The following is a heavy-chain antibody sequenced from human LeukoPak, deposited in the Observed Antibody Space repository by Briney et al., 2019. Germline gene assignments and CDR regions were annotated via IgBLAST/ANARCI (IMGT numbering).Heavy chain of an antibody. CDR1: GFTFTTYN. Sequence: GGSLRLSCAASGFTFTTYNINWVRQTPGKGLEWISYISSNGNTIYYADSVKGRFTISRDNSKNTLYLQMNSLRAEDTAVYYCARDLIGYGDIDYWGQGTLVTVSS. CDR3: ARDLIGYGDIDY. J-gene: IGHJ4*02. V-gene: IGHV3-48*01. CDR2: ISSNGNTI. D-gene: IGHD4-17*01.